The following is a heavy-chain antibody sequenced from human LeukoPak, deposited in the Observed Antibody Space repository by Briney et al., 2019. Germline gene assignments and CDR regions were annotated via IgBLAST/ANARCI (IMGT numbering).Heavy chain of an antibody. CDR1: GYTFTGYY. CDR2: VSPDNGDT. V-gene: IGHV1-2*02. D-gene: IGHD6-19*01. J-gene: IGHJ4*02. CDR3: SRRMAVAATFDY. Sequence: ASVKVSCKASGYTFTGYYIHWVRQAPGHGLEWMGWVSPDNGDTHYAQKFQGRVTMTRDTSISTVYMELSRLRNDDTAVHYCSRRMAVAATFDYWGQGTLVTVSS.